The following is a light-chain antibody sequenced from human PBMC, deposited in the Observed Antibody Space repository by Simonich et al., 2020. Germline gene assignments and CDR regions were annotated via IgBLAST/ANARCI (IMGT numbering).Light chain of an antibody. Sequence: DIVMIQTPLSLSVTPGQPASISCKSSQSPLHSDGKTYLYWYLQKPGQSLQLLIYEVSNRVSGVPDRFSGSGSGTDFTLKISRVEAEDVGVYYCMQSIQLPLTFGGGTKVEIK. CDR1: QSPLHSDGKTY. V-gene: IGKV2D-29*02. CDR3: MQSIQLPLT. J-gene: IGKJ4*01. CDR2: EVS.